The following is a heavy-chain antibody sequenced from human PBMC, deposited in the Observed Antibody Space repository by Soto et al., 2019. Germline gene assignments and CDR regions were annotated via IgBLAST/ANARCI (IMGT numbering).Heavy chain of an antibody. V-gene: IGHV3-30*03. D-gene: IGHD6-6*01. CDR3: ARGAALKYYFDY. CDR2: ISYDGSNK. CDR1: GFTSSSYG. Sequence: GGSLRLSCAASGFTSSSYGMHWVRQAPGKGLGWVAVISYDGSNKYYADSVKGRFTISRDNSKNTLYLQMNSLRAEDTAVYYCARGAALKYYFDYWGQGTLVTVSS. J-gene: IGHJ4*02.